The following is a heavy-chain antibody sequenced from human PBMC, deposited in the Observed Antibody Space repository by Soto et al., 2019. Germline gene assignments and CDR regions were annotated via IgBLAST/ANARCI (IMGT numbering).Heavy chain of an antibody. CDR3: ARDREEGQQLVQYGTDV. V-gene: IGHV3-30-3*01. J-gene: IGHJ6*02. CDR2: ISYDGSNK. Sequence: QVQLVESGGGVVQPGRSLRLSCAASGFTFSSYAMHWVRQAPGKGLEWVAVISYDGSNKYYADSVKGRFTISRDNSKNTLYLQRNSLRAEDTAVYYYARDREEGQQLVQYGTDVWGQGTTVTVSS. D-gene: IGHD6-13*01. CDR1: GFTFSSYA.